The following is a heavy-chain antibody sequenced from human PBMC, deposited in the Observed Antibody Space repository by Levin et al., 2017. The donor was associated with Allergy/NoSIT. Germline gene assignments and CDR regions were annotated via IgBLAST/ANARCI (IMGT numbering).Heavy chain of an antibody. D-gene: IGHD1-26*01. V-gene: IGHV1-24*01. CDR2: FDPEDGET. CDR3: ATVWVGATTKRGFYYYYYGMDV. J-gene: IGHJ6*02. Sequence: GESLKISCKVSGYTLTELSMHWVRQAPGKGLEWMGGFDPEDGETIYAQKFQGRVTMTEDTSTDTAYMELSSLRSEDTAVYYCATVWVGATTKRGFYYYYYGMDVWGQGTTVTVSS. CDR1: GYTLTELS.